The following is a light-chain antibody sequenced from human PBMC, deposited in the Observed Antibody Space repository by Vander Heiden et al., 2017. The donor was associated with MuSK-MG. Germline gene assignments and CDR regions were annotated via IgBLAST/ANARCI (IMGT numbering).Light chain of an antibody. CDR2: AAS. V-gene: IGKV1-6*01. CDR3: RQDDNYPWT. CDR1: QGIRND. J-gene: IGKJ1*01. Sequence: AVQMTQSPSSLSASVGDRVTITCRASQGIRNDLGWYQQKPGKAPNLLIYAASSLQSGVPSRFSGSGSGTDFTLTISSLQPEDFATYYCRQDDNYPWTFGQGTKVEIK.